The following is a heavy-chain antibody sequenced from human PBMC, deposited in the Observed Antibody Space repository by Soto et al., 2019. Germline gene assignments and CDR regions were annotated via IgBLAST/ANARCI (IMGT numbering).Heavy chain of an antibody. CDR1: GFTFRSYA. V-gene: IGHV3-64*01. Sequence: PGGSLRLSCAASGFTFRSYAMHWVRQAPGKGLEYVSAISSNGGSTYYANSVKGRFTISRDNSKNKLYLQMGSLKAEDMTVYYCARGCRSTSCDAFAFDIWGQGTMVTVSS. J-gene: IGHJ3*02. D-gene: IGHD2-2*01. CDR3: ARGCRSTSCDAFAFDI. CDR2: ISSNGGST.